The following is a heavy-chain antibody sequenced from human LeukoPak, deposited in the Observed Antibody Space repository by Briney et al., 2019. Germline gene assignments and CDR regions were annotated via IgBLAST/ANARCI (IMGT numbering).Heavy chain of an antibody. V-gene: IGHV3-7*01. D-gene: IGHD3-3*01. CDR1: GFTFSSYW. CDR3: ARDLRFYDY. CDR2: IKQDGSDK. Sequence: GGSLRLSCAASGFTFSSYWMSWVRRAPGRGLEWVANIKQDGSDKYYVDSVKGRFTISRDNAKSSLYLQMNSLRAEDTAVYYCARDLRFYDYWGQGTLVTVSS. J-gene: IGHJ4*02.